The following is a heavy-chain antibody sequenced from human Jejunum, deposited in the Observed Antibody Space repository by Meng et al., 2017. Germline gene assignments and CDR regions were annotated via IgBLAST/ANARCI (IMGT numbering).Heavy chain of an antibody. CDR3: RLAYCVSDCGDY. J-gene: IGHJ4*02. D-gene: IGHD2-21*02. CDR1: GGSFSTYD. Sequence: QVQVQQWGAGLLKPSETLSLTCAFQGGSFSTYDWSWIRQPPGKWLEWLGQIHHSGSINDNPSLKGRVTMSVDTSRSQISLKLNSVTAADTAVYYCRLAYCVSDCGDYWGQGTLVTVSS. CDR2: IHHSGSI. V-gene: IGHV4-34*01.